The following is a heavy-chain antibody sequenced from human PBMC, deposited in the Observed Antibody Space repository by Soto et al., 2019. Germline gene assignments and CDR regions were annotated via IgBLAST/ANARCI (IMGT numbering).Heavy chain of an antibody. CDR3: ARQYYYDSSGYQPLGY. CDR2: IYYSGST. CDR1: GGSISSGDYY. D-gene: IGHD3-22*01. J-gene: IGHJ4*02. Sequence: PSETLSLTCTVSGGSISSGDYYWSWIRQPPGKGLEWIGYIYYSGSTYYNPSLKSRVTISVDTSKNQFSLKLSSVTAADTAVYYCARQYYYDSSGYQPLGYWGQGTLVTVSS. V-gene: IGHV4-30-4*01.